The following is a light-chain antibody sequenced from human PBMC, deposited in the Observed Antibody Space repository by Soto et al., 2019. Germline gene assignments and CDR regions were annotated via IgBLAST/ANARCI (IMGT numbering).Light chain of an antibody. V-gene: IGLV2-14*01. CDR2: EVT. CDR3: SSYTNINTRACV. J-gene: IGLJ1*01. Sequence: QLVLTQPASVSGSPGQSITISCTGTSGDIGSYNRVSWYQQHPGKAPKLIIYEVTDRPSGVSNRFSGSKSGNTASLTISGLQAEDEAEYYCSSYTNINTRACVFGTGTKFTVL. CDR1: SGDIGSYNR.